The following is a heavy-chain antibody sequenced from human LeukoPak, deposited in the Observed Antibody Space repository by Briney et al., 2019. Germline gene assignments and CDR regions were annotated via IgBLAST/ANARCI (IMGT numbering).Heavy chain of an antibody. CDR3: ARTRYCSSTSCAGMDV. Sequence: ASVKVSCKASGYTFSGYYMHWVRQAPGQGLEWMGIINPSGGSTSYAQKFQGRVTMTRDMSTSTVYMELSSLRSEDTAVYYCARTRYCSSTSCAGMDVWGKGTTVTVSS. CDR1: GYTFSGYY. J-gene: IGHJ6*04. V-gene: IGHV1-46*01. D-gene: IGHD2-2*01. CDR2: INPSGGST.